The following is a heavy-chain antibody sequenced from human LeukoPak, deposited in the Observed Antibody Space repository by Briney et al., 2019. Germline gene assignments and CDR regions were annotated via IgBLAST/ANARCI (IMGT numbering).Heavy chain of an antibody. CDR2: MDDSGST. CDR1: GGSISSYY. Sequence: SETLSLTCTDSGGSISSYYWSWIRQPPGKGLEWIGYMDDSGSTNYNPSLTSRVTISEDTSKNQLSLKLGSVTAADTAVYYCARHSSGSGGAFQYWGQGTPVTVSS. V-gene: IGHV4-59*08. CDR3: ARHSSGSGGAFQY. J-gene: IGHJ4*02. D-gene: IGHD6-19*01.